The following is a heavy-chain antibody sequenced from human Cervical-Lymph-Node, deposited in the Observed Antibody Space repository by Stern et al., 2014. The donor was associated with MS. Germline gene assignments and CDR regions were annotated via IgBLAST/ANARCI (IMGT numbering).Heavy chain of an antibody. CDR1: GDSISSGGYF. D-gene: IGHD2-2*01. J-gene: IGHJ5*01. CDR3: ARKGAIVPAAIENWFDS. Sequence: QLQLQESGPGLVTPSQTLSLTCTVSGDSISSGGYFLSWIRQHPGKGLEWIGFIYHSGRTYYNPSLKSRVTISVETSKKQFSLNLSSVTAADTAVYYCARKGAIVPAAIENWFDSWGQGTLVTVSS. V-gene: IGHV4-31*03. CDR2: IYHSGRT.